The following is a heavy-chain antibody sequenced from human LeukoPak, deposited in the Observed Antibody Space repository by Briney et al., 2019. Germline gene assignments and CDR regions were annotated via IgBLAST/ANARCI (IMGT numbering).Heavy chain of an antibody. CDR3: AKDPDNTCSSTSCYIPYY. CDR1: GFTFSSYA. V-gene: IGHV3-23*01. Sequence: PGGSLRLSCAASGFTFSSYAMSWVRQAPGKGLEWVSAISGSGGSTYYADSVKGRFAISRDNSKNTLYLQMNSLRAEDTAVYYCAKDPDNTCSSTSCYIPYYWGQGTLDTVSS. J-gene: IGHJ4*02. D-gene: IGHD2-2*02. CDR2: ISGSGGST.